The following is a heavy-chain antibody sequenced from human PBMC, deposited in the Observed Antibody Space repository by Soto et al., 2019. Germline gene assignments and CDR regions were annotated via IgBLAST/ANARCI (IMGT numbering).Heavy chain of an antibody. CDR3: ASLCTIPYYYGMDV. Sequence: GGSLRLSCAASGFTFSSYWMSWVRQAPGKGLEWVANIKQDGSEKYYVDSVKGRFTISRDNAKNSLYLQMNSLRAEDTAVYYCASLCTIPYYYGMDVWGQGTTVTVSS. J-gene: IGHJ6*02. CDR2: IKQDGSEK. D-gene: IGHD2-8*01. V-gene: IGHV3-7*05. CDR1: GFTFSSYW.